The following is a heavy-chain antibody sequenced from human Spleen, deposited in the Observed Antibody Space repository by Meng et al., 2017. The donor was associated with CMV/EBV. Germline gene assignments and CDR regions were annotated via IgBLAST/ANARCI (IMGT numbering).Heavy chain of an antibody. D-gene: IGHD6-19*01. J-gene: IGHJ4*02. CDR2: ISAHSGNT. Sequence: ASVKVSCKASGYTFTTYGINWVRQAPGQGLEWMGWISAHSGNTNYAQKLQDRVTMTTGTSTTTVYMELRSLRSDDTAVYYCARDSSSWFKVDFWGQGSLVTVSS. CDR1: GYTFTTYG. CDR3: ARDSSSWFKVDF. V-gene: IGHV1-18*01.